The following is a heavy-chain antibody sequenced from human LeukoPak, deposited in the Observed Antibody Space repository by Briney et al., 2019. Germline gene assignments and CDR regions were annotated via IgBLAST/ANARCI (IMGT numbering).Heavy chain of an antibody. Sequence: GGSLRLSCAASGFTFSSYGMHWVRQAPGKGLEWVAVIWYDGSNKYYADSATGRFTISRDNSKNSLYMQRNSLRAEDAAVYYCAKEFTRGYSYCYPDYWGQGTLVTVSS. D-gene: IGHD5-18*01. J-gene: IGHJ4*02. CDR1: GFTFSSYG. V-gene: IGHV3-33*06. CDR2: IWYDGSNK. CDR3: AKEFTRGYSYCYPDY.